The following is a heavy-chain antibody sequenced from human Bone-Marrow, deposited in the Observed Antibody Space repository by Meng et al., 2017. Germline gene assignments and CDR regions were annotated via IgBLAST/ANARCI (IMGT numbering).Heavy chain of an antibody. Sequence: QGLCVQSGLGFKNAGASVMVASKASGSTFTGYYMHWVRQAPGQGLEWMGRINPNSSGTNYAQKFQGRVTMTRDTSISTAYMELSRLRSDDTAVYYCARDSSGWIRENWFDPWGQGTLVTVSS. CDR1: GSTFTGYY. CDR2: INPNSSGT. D-gene: IGHD6-19*01. J-gene: IGHJ5*02. CDR3: ARDSSGWIRENWFDP. V-gene: IGHV1-2*06.